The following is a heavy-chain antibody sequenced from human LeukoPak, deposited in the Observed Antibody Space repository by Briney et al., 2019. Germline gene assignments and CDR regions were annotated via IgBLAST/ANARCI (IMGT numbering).Heavy chain of an antibody. J-gene: IGHJ5*02. Sequence: PSETLSLTCTVSGYSISSGYYWGWIRQPPGKGLEWIGSIYHSGSTYYNPSLKSRVTISVDTSKNQFSLKLSSVTAADTAVYYCARDLVNYYGSGSPFDPWGQGTLVTVSS. CDR3: ARDLVNYYGSGSPFDP. V-gene: IGHV4-38-2*02. CDR2: IYHSGST. D-gene: IGHD3-10*01. CDR1: GYSISSGYY.